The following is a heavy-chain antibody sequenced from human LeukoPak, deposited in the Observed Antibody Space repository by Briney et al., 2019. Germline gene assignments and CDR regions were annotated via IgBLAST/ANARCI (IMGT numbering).Heavy chain of an antibody. J-gene: IGHJ4*02. Sequence: ASVEVSCKASGYSFTNNYIHWVRQAPGQGLEWMGMIYPRDGSTSYAQRFQDRVTVTRDTSTSTVHMELSGLRAEDTALYYCARDQEGFDYWGQGTLVTVSS. V-gene: IGHV1-46*01. CDR2: IYPRDGST. CDR1: GYSFTNNY. CDR3: ARDQEGFDY.